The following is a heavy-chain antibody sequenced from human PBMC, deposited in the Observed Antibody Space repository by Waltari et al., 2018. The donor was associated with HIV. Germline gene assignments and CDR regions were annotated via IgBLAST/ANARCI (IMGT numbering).Heavy chain of an antibody. CDR1: GGSISSSSYY. V-gene: IGHV4-39*01. Sequence: QLQLQESGPGLVKPSETLSLTCTVSGGSISSSSYYWGWIRQPPGKGLEWIGSIYYSGSTYYNPSLKSRVTISVDTSKNQFSLKLSSVTAADTAVYYCARWIWFGDPRDNWFDPWGQGTLVTVSS. CDR3: ARWIWFGDPRDNWFDP. CDR2: IYYSGST. D-gene: IGHD3-10*01. J-gene: IGHJ5*02.